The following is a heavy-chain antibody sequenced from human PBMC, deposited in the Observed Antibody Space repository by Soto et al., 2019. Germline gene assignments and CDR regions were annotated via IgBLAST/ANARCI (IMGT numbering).Heavy chain of an antibody. CDR1: GYTFTSYA. CDR2: TNAGNGNT. V-gene: IGHV1-3*01. D-gene: IGHD2-2*02. Sequence: ASVKVSCKASGYTFTSYAMHWVRQAPGQRLEWMGWTNAGNGNTKYSQKFQGRVTITRDTSASTAYMELSSLRSEDTAVYYCARELEDCSSTSCYSWFDPWGQGTLVTVSS. CDR3: ARELEDCSSTSCYSWFDP. J-gene: IGHJ5*02.